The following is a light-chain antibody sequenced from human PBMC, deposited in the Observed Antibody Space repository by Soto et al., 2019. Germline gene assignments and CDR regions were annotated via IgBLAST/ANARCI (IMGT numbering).Light chain of an antibody. CDR3: QQYNTWPPLT. Sequence: EIVMTQSPASLSVSPGERATLSCRASQFIGTDLAWYQQQPGQPPRLLVYGASTRATGIPARFSGSGSGTEFTLTITSLQSEDFAVYYCQQYNTWPPLTFGGGTKVEIK. V-gene: IGKV3-15*01. J-gene: IGKJ4*01. CDR2: GAS. CDR1: QFIGTD.